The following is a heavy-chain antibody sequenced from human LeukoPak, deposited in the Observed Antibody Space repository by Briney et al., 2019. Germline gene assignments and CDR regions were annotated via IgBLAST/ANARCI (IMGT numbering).Heavy chain of an antibody. Sequence: GGSLRLSCAASGYTFSSYWMSWVRQAPGKGLEWVANIKQDGSEQYYVDSVKGRFTISRDNAKNSVYLQMSSPRAEDTAVYFCVRDYCSGGTCYKGYWGQGTLVTVSS. D-gene: IGHD2-15*01. CDR2: IKQDGSEQ. V-gene: IGHV3-7*05. CDR3: VRDYCSGGTCYKGY. J-gene: IGHJ4*02. CDR1: GYTFSSYW.